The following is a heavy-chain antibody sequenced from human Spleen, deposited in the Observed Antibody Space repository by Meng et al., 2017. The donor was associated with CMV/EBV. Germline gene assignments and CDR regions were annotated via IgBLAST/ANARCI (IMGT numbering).Heavy chain of an antibody. V-gene: IGHV4-34*01. CDR2: INHSGST. CDR3: ARLRGSGYYR. CDR1: GGSFSGYY. D-gene: IGHD5-12*01. J-gene: IGHJ5*02. Sequence: QVHLQQGGAGLLKPSETLPLTCAVYGGSFSGYYWSWIRQPPGKGLEWIGEINHSGSTNYNPSLKSRVTISVDTSKNQFSLKLSSVTAADTAVYYCARLRGSGYYRWGQGTLVTVSS.